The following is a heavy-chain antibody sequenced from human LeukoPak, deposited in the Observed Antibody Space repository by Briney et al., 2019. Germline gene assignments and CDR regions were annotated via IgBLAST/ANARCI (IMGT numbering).Heavy chain of an antibody. J-gene: IGHJ4*02. CDR3: AKEESRILDY. Sequence: GGSLRLSCAASGFTFSSYSMNWVRQAPGKGLEWVSVIYSGGSTYYADSVKGRFTISRDNSKNTLYLQMNSLRAEDTAVYYCAKEESRILDYWGQGTLVTVSS. V-gene: IGHV3-23*03. CDR2: IYSGGST. CDR1: GFTFSSYS.